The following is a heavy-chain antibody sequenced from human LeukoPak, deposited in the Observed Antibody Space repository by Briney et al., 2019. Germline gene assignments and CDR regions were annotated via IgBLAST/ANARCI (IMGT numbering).Heavy chain of an antibody. Sequence: GGSLRLSCAASGFTFSSYSMNWVRQAPGKGLEWVSYISSSSSTIYYVDSVKGRFTISRDNAKNSLCLQMNSLRDEDTAVYYCARAGGSYSGSGNLDAFDIWGQGTMVTVSS. D-gene: IGHD1-26*01. V-gene: IGHV3-48*02. CDR2: ISSSSSTI. CDR1: GFTFSSYS. CDR3: ARAGGSYSGSGNLDAFDI. J-gene: IGHJ3*02.